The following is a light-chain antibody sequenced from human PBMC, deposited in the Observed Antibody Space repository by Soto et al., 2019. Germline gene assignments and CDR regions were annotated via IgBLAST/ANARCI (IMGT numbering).Light chain of an antibody. CDR1: QSISSNY. V-gene: IGKV3-20*01. CDR3: PQYVSLT. CDR2: GAS. J-gene: IGKJ1*01. Sequence: EIVLTQSPGTLSVSPGERATLSCRASQSISSNYLAWYQQKPGQAPSLLIYGASSRATGIPNRFSGSVSGTDFTLTISRLEPEYLAIYYCPQYVSLTVGQGTEVELK.